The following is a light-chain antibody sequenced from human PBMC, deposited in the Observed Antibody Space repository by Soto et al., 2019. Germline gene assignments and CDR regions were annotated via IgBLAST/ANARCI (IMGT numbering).Light chain of an antibody. J-gene: IGKJ4*01. CDR2: GAS. Sequence: EIVMTQSPATLSVSPGEGATLSCRASQSVYWDLAWYQQKPGQAPRLLIYGASTRATGIPARFSGSGSGTEFTLTITSLKSEDFAVYYCQQYANWPPLTFGGGTKVEI. CDR1: QSVYWD. CDR3: QQYANWPPLT. V-gene: IGKV3-15*01.